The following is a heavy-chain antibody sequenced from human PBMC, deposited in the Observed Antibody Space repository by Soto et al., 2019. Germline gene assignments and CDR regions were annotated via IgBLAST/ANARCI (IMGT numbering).Heavy chain of an antibody. CDR1: GGSVSSYY. D-gene: IGHD3-10*01. Sequence: QVQLPESGPGLVKPSETLSLTCTVSGGSVSSYYWSWIRQPPGKGLEWIGFIYYSRMTNYNPSLKSRVTLSLDTSKNQFSLKLSSVTAADTALYYCARHGGLTMVRGVLTAFDIWGQGTMVTVSS. J-gene: IGHJ3*02. CDR3: ARHGGLTMVRGVLTAFDI. V-gene: IGHV4-59*08. CDR2: IYYSRMT.